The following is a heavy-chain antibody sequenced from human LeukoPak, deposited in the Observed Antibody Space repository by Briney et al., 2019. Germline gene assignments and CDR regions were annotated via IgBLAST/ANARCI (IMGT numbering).Heavy chain of an antibody. D-gene: IGHD5/OR15-5a*01. CDR3: APLASTTDG. J-gene: IGHJ4*02. V-gene: IGHV3-74*01. CDR2: INSDGSST. CDR1: GVTFSGYW. Sequence: PGGSLRLSCAACGVTFSGYWMNWVRQAPGKGLVWVSRINSDGSSTNYADSVKGRFTISRDTSKNTLYVQLNSLRAEDTAVYYCAPLASTTDGWGQGTLVTVSS.